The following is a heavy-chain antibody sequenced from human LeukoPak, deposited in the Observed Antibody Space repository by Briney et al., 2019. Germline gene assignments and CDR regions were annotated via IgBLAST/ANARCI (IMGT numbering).Heavy chain of an antibody. CDR1: GFTFSSYG. D-gene: IGHD6-19*01. Sequence: AGGSLRLSCAASGFTFSSYGMHWVRQAPGKGLEWVAVISYDGSNKYYADSVKGRFTISRDNSKNTLYLQMNSLRAEDTAVYYCARGLQWLVQVVAFDIWGQGTTVTVSS. CDR3: ARGLQWLVQVVAFDI. CDR2: ISYDGSNK. J-gene: IGHJ3*02. V-gene: IGHV3-30*03.